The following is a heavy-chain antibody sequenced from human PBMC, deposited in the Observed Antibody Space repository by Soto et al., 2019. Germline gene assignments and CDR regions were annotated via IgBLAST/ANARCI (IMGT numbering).Heavy chain of an antibody. D-gene: IGHD6-13*01. CDR3: ARGVGRSSWTSFDS. CDR1: GCSISSDY. CDR2: IYISENT. J-gene: IGHJ4*02. Sequence: PSETLSLTCTVSGCSISSDYWSWIRQPAGKGLEWIGRIYISENTHYNPSLRSRVSMSLDTSKNQHSLNLSSVTAADTAVYYCARGVGRSSWTSFDSWGQGTLVTVSS. V-gene: IGHV4-4*07.